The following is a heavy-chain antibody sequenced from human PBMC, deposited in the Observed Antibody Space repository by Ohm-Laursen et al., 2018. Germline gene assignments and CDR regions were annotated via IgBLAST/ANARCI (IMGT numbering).Heavy chain of an antibody. V-gene: IGHV1-2*02. CDR3: AMLDSSGYYYGYYFDY. J-gene: IGHJ4*02. CDR2: INPNSGGA. D-gene: IGHD3-22*01. CDR1: RYTFTGYY. Sequence: SVKVSCKASRYTFTGYYMHWVRQAPGQGLEWMGWINPNSGGANYAQKFQGRVTMTRDTSISTAYMELSRLRSDDTAVYYCAMLDSSGYYYGYYFDYWGQGTLVTVSS.